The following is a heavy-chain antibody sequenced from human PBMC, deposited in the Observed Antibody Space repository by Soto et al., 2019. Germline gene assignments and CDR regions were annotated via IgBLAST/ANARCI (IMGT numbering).Heavy chain of an antibody. J-gene: IGHJ4*03. CDR2: IYPHDSET. D-gene: IGHD2-21*02. CDR1: GYSFPNYW. V-gene: IGHV5-51*01. Sequence: AESLKISCKGSGYSFPNYWSGWVRQMPGKGLECMGIIYPHDSETRYSTSLQGQVNLSADKSINIASLQRSSLSASETAMYYCAIGGDWYFFDIWAQGTLVTVSS. CDR3: AIGGDWYFFDI.